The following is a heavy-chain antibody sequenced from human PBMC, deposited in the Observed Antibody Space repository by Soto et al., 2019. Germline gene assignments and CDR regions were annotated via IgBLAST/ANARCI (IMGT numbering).Heavy chain of an antibody. Sequence: SVKVSCKASGGTFSSYAISWVRQAPGQGLEWMGGIIPIFGTANYAQKFQGRVTITADESTSTAYMELSSLRSEDTAVYYCARGGATVPSSPGAFDIWGQGTMVTVSS. J-gene: IGHJ3*02. CDR2: IIPIFGTA. CDR1: GGTFSSYA. V-gene: IGHV1-69*13. CDR3: ARGGATVPSSPGAFDI. D-gene: IGHD4-4*01.